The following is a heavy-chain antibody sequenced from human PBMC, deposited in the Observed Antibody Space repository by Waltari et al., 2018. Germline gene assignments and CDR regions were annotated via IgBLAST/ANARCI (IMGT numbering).Heavy chain of an antibody. V-gene: IGHV1-69*13. CDR1: GGTFSSYA. J-gene: IGHJ3*02. Sequence: QVQLVQSGAEVKKPGSSVKVSCKASGGTFSSYAISWVRQAPGQGLEWMGRVSPIFGTANYAQKFQGRVTITADKSTSTAYMELSSLRSEDTAVYYCARDRDCSSTSCYFAFDIWGQGTMVTVSS. D-gene: IGHD2-2*01. CDR2: VSPIFGTA. CDR3: ARDRDCSSTSCYFAFDI.